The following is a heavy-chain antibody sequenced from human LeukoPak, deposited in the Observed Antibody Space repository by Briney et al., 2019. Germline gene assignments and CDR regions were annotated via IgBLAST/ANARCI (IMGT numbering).Heavy chain of an antibody. Sequence: GESLKISCRVLGYSFTSYWFGWVRQLPGKGLGWMGIIYPGDSDTRYSPSFQGQVTISADKSISTAYLQWSSLKASHTAMYYCARPCSGGSCYSSYDAFDIWGQGTMVTVSS. V-gene: IGHV5-51*01. CDR3: ARPCSGGSCYSSYDAFDI. CDR2: IYPGDSDT. J-gene: IGHJ3*02. D-gene: IGHD2-15*01. CDR1: GYSFTSYW.